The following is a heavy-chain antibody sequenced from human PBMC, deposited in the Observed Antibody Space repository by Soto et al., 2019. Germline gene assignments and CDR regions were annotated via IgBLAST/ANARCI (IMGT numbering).Heavy chain of an antibody. D-gene: IGHD4-17*01. CDR3: ARDNTVTAPYFYYGMDV. CDR2: ISAHTGQT. CDR1: GYTFNTYG. Sequence: QVQLVQSGAEVKKPGASVKVSCKASGYTFNTYGYNWVRQAPGQGLEWMGWISAHTGQTNYAQKFQDRVTMTTDTSPSTVYVELRGLRSDDTAVYYCARDNTVTAPYFYYGMDVWGQGTTVTVSS. V-gene: IGHV1-18*01. J-gene: IGHJ6*02.